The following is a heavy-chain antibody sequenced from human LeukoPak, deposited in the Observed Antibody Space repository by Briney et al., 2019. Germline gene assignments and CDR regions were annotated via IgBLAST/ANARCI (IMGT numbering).Heavy chain of an antibody. J-gene: IGHJ4*02. D-gene: IGHD3-10*01. Sequence: ASVKVSCKASGYTFTGYYMHWVRQAPGHGLEWMGWINPNSGGTNYAQKFQGRVTMTRDTSISTAYMELSRLRSDDTPVYYCARRFGELFAFDYWGQGTLVTVSS. CDR2: INPNSGGT. CDR3: ARRFGELFAFDY. CDR1: GYTFTGYY. V-gene: IGHV1-2*02.